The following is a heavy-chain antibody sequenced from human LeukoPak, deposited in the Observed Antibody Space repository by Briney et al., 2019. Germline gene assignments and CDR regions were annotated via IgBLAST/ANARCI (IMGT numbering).Heavy chain of an antibody. Sequence: GGSLRLSCAASGFIFSRYGIYWVRQTPGKGLEWVPVISYDGSDKYYGDSVKGRFTISRDNSKNTLFLQMNSLEPEDTAVYYCAKGSTGGGGYYYYAMDVWGQGTTVTVSS. CDR1: GFIFSRYG. CDR3: AKGSTGGGGYYYYAMDV. CDR2: ISYDGSDK. D-gene: IGHD2-8*02. J-gene: IGHJ6*02. V-gene: IGHV3-30*18.